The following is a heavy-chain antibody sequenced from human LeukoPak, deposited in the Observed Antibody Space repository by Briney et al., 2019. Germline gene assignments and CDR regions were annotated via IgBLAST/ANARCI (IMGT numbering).Heavy chain of an antibody. CDR1: AGSFSGYY. J-gene: IGHJ3*02. CDR3: ARRGSSWYGGASRGDFDI. D-gene: IGHD6-13*01. Sequence: PSETLSLTCAVYAGSFSGYYWSCIRQPPGKGRGWNGEINHGGTTNSNPSLKSRATISEDTPKNQFSLKLSSVTAADTLLYYCARRGSSWYGGASRGDFDIWGQGTMVTVSS. V-gene: IGHV4-34*01. CDR2: INHGGTT.